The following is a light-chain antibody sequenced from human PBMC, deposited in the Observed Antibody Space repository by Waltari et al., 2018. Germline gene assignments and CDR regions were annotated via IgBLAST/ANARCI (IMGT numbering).Light chain of an antibody. CDR1: QRLSYSSNNQNY. V-gene: IGKV4-1*01. J-gene: IGKJ2*01. CDR3: QQYYSTPYT. CDR2: WTS. Sequence: DIVMTQSPDSLAVSLGERATINCKSSQRLSYSSNNQNYLAWYQQRPGQPPKLLIYWTSTRESGVPDRFSGSGSGTDFTLTISSLQAEDVAVYYCQQYYSTPYTFGQGTKLEIK.